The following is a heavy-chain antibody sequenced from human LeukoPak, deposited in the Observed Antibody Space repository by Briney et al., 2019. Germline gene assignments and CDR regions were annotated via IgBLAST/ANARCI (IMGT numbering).Heavy chain of an antibody. V-gene: IGHV4-59*01. Sequence: SETLSLTCTVSGGSISSYYWSWIRQPPGKGLEWIGYIYYSGSTNYNPSLKSRVTISVDTSKNQFSLKLSSVTAADTAVYYSARVTAPGIAVPGSAFDIWGQGTMVTVSS. J-gene: IGHJ3*02. CDR2: IYYSGST. CDR3: ARVTAPGIAVPGSAFDI. CDR1: GGSISSYY. D-gene: IGHD6-19*01.